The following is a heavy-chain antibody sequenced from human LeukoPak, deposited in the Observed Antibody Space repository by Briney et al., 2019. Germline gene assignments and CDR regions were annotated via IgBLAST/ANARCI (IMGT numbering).Heavy chain of an antibody. J-gene: IGHJ6*02. Sequence: GSLKLSCAASGFTFCAYNMNWVRQAPGKGLEWVSSISSSGTSIYYAESSKGRFTISRDNAKNPLYLQMNSLRAEDTAVYYCARHTGPYYSSGSYGLDVWGQGTTVIVSS. V-gene: IGHV3-21*01. D-gene: IGHD3-10*01. CDR2: ISSSGTSI. CDR1: GFTFCAYN. CDR3: ARHTGPYYSSGSYGLDV.